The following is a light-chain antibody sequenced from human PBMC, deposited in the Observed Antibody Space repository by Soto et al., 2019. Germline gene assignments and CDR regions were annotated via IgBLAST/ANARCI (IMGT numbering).Light chain of an antibody. CDR3: QQYNIWPRT. Sequence: TQSPDTLCLSPGERSTLSWRPCQSVSTYLAWYQQKPGQGPRLLIYDASNRATGIPARFSGSGSGTEFTLTICSLQSEAFAVYYCQQYNIWPRTFGQGTKVDIK. CDR2: DAS. CDR1: QSVSTY. V-gene: IGKV3D-15*01. J-gene: IGKJ1*01.